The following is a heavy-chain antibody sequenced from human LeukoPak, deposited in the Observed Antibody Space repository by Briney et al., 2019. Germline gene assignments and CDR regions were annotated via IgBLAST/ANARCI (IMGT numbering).Heavy chain of an antibody. CDR3: ATDGSGTSFPYYFES. Sequence: PGGSLRLSCAASGFFFTSSGMNWVRQAPGKGLKWVTFIGSDGSKQYYADSVKGPFSISRDNSRTTVSLQMNSLRLEDTAVYYCATDGSGTSFPYYFESWGQGTLVTVSS. D-gene: IGHD3-10*01. CDR2: IGSDGSKQ. J-gene: IGHJ4*02. V-gene: IGHV3-30*02. CDR1: GFFFTSSG.